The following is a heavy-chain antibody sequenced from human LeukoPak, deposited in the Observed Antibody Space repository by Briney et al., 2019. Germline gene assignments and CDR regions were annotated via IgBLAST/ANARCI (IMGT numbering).Heavy chain of an antibody. V-gene: IGHV1-2*06. D-gene: IGHD2-15*01. J-gene: IGHJ4*02. CDR2: MNPSSGVT. Sequence: ASVKVSCKASGYTFTSYGISWVRQAPGQGLEWMGRMNPSSGVTNCAQKFQGRVTMTRDTSINTAYLDLSALKSDDTAVYYCTSRAASVTLGYWGQGTLVTVSS. CDR3: TSRAASVTLGY. CDR1: GYTFTSYG.